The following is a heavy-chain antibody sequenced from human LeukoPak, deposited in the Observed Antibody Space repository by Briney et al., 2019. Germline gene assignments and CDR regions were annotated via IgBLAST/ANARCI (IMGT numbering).Heavy chain of an antibody. V-gene: IGHV5-51*01. Sequence: GESLKISCKGSGYSFTSYWIGWVGQMPGKGLEWMGDIYPGDSDTRYSPSFQGQVTIPVDKSISTAFLQWSSLKASDTAMYYCARHRNEGYYFHMDVWGKGTTVTVPS. CDR2: IYPGDSDT. CDR3: ARHRNEGYYFHMDV. J-gene: IGHJ6*03. CDR1: GYSFTSYW. D-gene: IGHD1-1*01.